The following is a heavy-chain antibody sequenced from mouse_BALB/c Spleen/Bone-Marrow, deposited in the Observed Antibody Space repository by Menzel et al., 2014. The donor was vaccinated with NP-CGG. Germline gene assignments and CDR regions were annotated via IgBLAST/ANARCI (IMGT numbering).Heavy chain of an antibody. J-gene: IGHJ4*01. D-gene: IGHD2-13*01. CDR2: IDPENGDT. CDR1: GFNIKDFY. Sequence: EVPLQQSGAELVRSGASVKLSCTGSGFNIKDFYMHWVKQRPEQGLEWIGWIDPENGDTEYAPKFQGKATMTADTSSNTAYLQLSSLTSEDTAVYYCTPYGEYEWEYWGQGTSVTVSS. CDR3: TPYGEYEWEY. V-gene: IGHV14-4*02.